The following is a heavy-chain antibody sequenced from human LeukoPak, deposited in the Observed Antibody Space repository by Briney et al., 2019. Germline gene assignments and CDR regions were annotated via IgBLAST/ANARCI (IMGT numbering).Heavy chain of an antibody. V-gene: IGHV1-18*01. J-gene: IGHJ4*02. CDR1: GYTFTSYG. CDR3: ARIPRRFGELSPIFDY. Sequence: ASVKVSCKASGYTFTSYGISWVRQAPGQGLEWMGWISAYNGNTNYAQKLQGRVTMTTDTSTSTAYMELRSLRSDDTAVYYCARIPRRFGELSPIFDYWGQGTLVTVSS. D-gene: IGHD3-10*01. CDR2: ISAYNGNT.